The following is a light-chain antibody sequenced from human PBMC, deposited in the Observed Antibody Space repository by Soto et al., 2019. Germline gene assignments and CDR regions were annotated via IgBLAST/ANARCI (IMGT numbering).Light chain of an antibody. J-gene: IGLJ2*01. CDR1: MRDVGAYNL. CDR3: SSYGNTRGTLEVVL. Sequence: QSALTQPASVSGSAGQSITISCSGTMRDVGAYNLVSWYQQHPGTAPKLIIYEVRNRPSGISSRFSGSRSGNTASLTISGLQSEDEGDYYCSSYGNTRGTLEVVLFGGGTKLTVL. V-gene: IGLV2-14*01. CDR2: EVR.